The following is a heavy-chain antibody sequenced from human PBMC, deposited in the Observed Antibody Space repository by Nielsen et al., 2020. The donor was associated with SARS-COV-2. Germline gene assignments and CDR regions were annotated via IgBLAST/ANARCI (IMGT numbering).Heavy chain of an antibody. CDR1: GFNVSGNY. J-gene: IGHJ4*02. CDR2: IDSVGGT. V-gene: IGHV3-53*04. D-gene: IGHD1-26*01. Sequence: ESLKISCTASGFNVSGNYMTWVRQPPGKGLHWVPLIDSVGGTFYAASVKGRFTISRHNSKNTLYLQMNSLRAEDTAVYYCARSKSGSYGSPFDYWGQGTLVTVSS. CDR3: ARSKSGSYGSPFDY.